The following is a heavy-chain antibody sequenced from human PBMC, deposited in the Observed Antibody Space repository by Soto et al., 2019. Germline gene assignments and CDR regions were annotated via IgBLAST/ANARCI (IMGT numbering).Heavy chain of an antibody. CDR1: GFTFSSYS. CDR2: ISSSSSYI. J-gene: IGHJ4*02. Sequence: GGSLRLSCAASGFTFSSYSMNWVRQAPGKGLEWVSSISSSSSYIYYADSVKGRFTISRDNAKNSLYLQMNSLRAEDTAVYYCARAFPHYGDNFDYWGQGTLVTVSS. CDR3: ARAFPHYGDNFDY. V-gene: IGHV3-21*01. D-gene: IGHD4-17*01.